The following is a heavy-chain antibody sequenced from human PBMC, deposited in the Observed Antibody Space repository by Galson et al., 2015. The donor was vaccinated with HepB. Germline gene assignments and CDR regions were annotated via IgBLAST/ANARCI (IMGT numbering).Heavy chain of an antibody. J-gene: IGHJ6*02. CDR2: FSGYDGST. CDR3: ARDSRLELRLNNYFSYGMDV. Sequence: SVKVPCKASGYNFNNYGLSWIRQAPGPGLEWMGWFSGYDGSTNYAQKFQGRVTMTADASTGTAYLELRDLRSDDTAVYYCARDSRLELRLNNYFSYGMDVWGQGSAVTVSS. V-gene: IGHV1-18*01. D-gene: IGHD1-1*01. CDR1: GYNFNNYG.